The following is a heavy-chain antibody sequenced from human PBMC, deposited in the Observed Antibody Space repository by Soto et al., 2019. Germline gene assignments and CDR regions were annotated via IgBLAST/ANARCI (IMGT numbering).Heavy chain of an antibody. J-gene: IGHJ3*02. D-gene: IGHD6-13*01. V-gene: IGHV3-7*05. Sequence: EVQLVESGGDLVQPGGSLRLSCAASGFSFGSSWMTWVRQAPGKGLEWVANIKKDGSTINYLDSVRGRFTVTRDNAKNSLYLEMNRLRAEDTALDYCARDVSPGSSSLYLDAFDIWGQGTMVTVSS. CDR2: IKKDGSTI. CDR3: ARDVSPGSSSLYLDAFDI. CDR1: GFSFGSSW.